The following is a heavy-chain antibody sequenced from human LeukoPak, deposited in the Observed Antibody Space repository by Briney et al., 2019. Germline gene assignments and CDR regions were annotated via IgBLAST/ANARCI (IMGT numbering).Heavy chain of an antibody. D-gene: IGHD3-22*01. Sequence: SVKVSCKASGGTFSSYAISWVRQAPGQGLEWMGGIIPIFDTANYAQNFQGRVTITADKSTSTAYMELSSLRSEDTAVYYCARFDSSGYWSDYWGQGTLVTVSS. CDR2: IIPIFDTA. J-gene: IGHJ4*02. V-gene: IGHV1-69*06. CDR1: GGTFSSYA. CDR3: ARFDSSGYWSDY.